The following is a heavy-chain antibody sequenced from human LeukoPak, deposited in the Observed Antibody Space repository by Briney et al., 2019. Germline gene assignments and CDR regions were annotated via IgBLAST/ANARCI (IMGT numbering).Heavy chain of an antibody. Sequence: SETLSLTCTVSGGSISTSSYYWGWIRQPPGKGLEWIGSIYYSGSTYYNPSLKSRVTISVDTSKNQFSLKLNSVTAADTAVYYCARTYSGYDSNAFDIWGQGTMVTVSS. J-gene: IGHJ3*02. D-gene: IGHD5-12*01. CDR1: GGSISTSSYY. V-gene: IGHV4-39*07. CDR3: ARTYSGYDSNAFDI. CDR2: IYYSGST.